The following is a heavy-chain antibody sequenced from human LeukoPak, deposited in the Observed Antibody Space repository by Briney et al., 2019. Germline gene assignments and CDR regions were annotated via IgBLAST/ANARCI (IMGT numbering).Heavy chain of an antibody. V-gene: IGHV3-66*01. Sequence: GGSLTLSCAASGFILSSNFMRWARHAPGKGLEWVSVIYSGGSTYYADSVKGRFTISSDNSKTTLYLQINSLRVEDTAVYYCALGLFTDYWGEGTLVTVSS. CDR1: GFILSSNF. CDR2: IYSGGST. CDR3: ALGLFTDY. J-gene: IGHJ4*02. D-gene: IGHD3-10*01.